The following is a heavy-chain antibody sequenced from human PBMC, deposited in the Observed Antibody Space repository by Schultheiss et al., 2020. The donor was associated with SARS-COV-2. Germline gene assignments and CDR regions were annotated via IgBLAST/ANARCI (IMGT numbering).Heavy chain of an antibody. V-gene: IGHV1-46*01. CDR3: ARDVFGGAWKVGATRY. J-gene: IGHJ4*02. D-gene: IGHD1-26*01. CDR2: INPSGGST. CDR1: GYTFTSYY. Sequence: ASVKVSCKASGYTFTSYYMHWVRQAPGQGLEWMGIINPSGGSTSYAQKFQGRVTMTRDTSTSTVYMELSSLRSEDTAVYYCARDVFGGAWKVGATRYWGQGTLVTVSS.